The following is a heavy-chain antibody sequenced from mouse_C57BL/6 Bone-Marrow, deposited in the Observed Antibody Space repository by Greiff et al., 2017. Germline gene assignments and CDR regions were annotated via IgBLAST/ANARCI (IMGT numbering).Heavy chain of an antibody. CDR2: ISSGSSTI. J-gene: IGHJ2*01. CDR3: ARNYDYSSYYFDY. D-gene: IGHD2-4*01. V-gene: IGHV5-17*01. Sequence: EVHLVESGGGLVKPGGSLKLSCAASGFTFSDYGMHWVRQAPEKGLEWVAYISSGSSTIYYADTVKGRFTISRDNAKNTLFLQMTSLRSEDTAMYYCARNYDYSSYYFDYWGQGTTLTVSS. CDR1: GFTFSDYG.